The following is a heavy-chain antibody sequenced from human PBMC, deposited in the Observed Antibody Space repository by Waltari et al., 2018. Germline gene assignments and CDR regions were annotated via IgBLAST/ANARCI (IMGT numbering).Heavy chain of an antibody. CDR1: GYTFTDYY. V-gene: IGHV1-69-2*01. CDR2: VDPEDGET. D-gene: IGHD3-16*02. J-gene: IGHJ4*02. CDR3: ATGGFTFGGVIVIYFDY. Sequence: EVQLVQSGAEVKKHGATVKISCKASGYTFTDYYMHWVQQAPGKGLEWMGRVDPEDGETIYAEKFQGRVTITADTSTDTAYMELSSLRSEDTAVYYCATGGFTFGGVIVIYFDYWGQGTLVTVSS.